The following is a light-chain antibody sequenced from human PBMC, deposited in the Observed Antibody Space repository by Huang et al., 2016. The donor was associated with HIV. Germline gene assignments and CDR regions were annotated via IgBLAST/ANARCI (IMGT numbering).Light chain of an antibody. CDR2: DAS. Sequence: DIQMTQSPSSLSASIGDRVTITFQAGQDICKYLNWYQQKSGQAPKLLIFDASNLQTWVSSIFSGSCSWTDFTFTINTLQPEDIATYYCQHYDSLPPWTFGQGTRVQI. CDR1: QDICKY. V-gene: IGKV1-33*01. J-gene: IGKJ1*01. CDR3: QHYDSLPPWT.